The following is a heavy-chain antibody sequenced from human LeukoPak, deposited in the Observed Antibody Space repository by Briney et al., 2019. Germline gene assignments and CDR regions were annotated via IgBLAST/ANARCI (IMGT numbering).Heavy chain of an antibody. V-gene: IGHV4-59*12. D-gene: IGHD3-22*01. CDR1: GGSISSYY. CDR2: IYYSGST. Sequence: PSETLSLTCTVSGGSISSYYWSWIRQPPGKGLEWIGYIYYSGSTNYNPSLKSRVTISVDTSKNQSSLKLSSGTAADTAVYYCAREGGLRYYYDSSSQSRRGSEYFQHWGQGTLVTVSS. J-gene: IGHJ1*01. CDR3: AREGGLRYYYDSSSQSRRGSEYFQH.